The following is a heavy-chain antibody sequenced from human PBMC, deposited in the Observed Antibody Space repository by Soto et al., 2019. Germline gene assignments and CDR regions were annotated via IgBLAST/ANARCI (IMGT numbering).Heavy chain of an antibody. V-gene: IGHV4-59*08. CDR3: VRLERIAAADLD. Sequence: QVQLQESGPGLVKPSETLSLTCTVSGGSISSYYWSWIRQPPGKGLEWIGYIYYSGSTNYNPSLKSRVTISVDTSKNQFSLKLSSVTAADTAVYYCVRLERIAAADLDWGQGTLVTVSS. J-gene: IGHJ4*02. D-gene: IGHD6-13*01. CDR2: IYYSGST. CDR1: GGSISSYY.